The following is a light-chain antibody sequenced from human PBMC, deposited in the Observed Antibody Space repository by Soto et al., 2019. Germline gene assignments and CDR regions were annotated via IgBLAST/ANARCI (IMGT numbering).Light chain of an antibody. J-gene: IGKJ4*01. CDR2: GSS. CDR3: QQYNNWGLS. CDR1: ENVGTN. Sequence: IVMTQSPATLSMSPGDEVTLSCRASENVGTNLAWYQQKPGQAPRLLIYGSSTRATGIPATFSGSGSGTEFTLTISSLQSEESAIYYCQQYNNWGLSFGGGTKVDIK. V-gene: IGKV3D-15*01.